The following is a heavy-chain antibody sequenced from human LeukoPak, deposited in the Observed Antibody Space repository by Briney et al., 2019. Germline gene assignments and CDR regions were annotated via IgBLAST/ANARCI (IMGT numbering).Heavy chain of an antibody. CDR3: AKAYYYDSSGYHGGDAFDI. CDR1: GGTFSSYA. CDR2: IIPIFGTA. J-gene: IGHJ3*02. V-gene: IGHV1-69*05. Sequence: ASVKVSCKASGGTFSSYAISWVRQAPGQGLEWMGGIIPIFGTANYAQKFQGRVTITTDESTSTAYMELSSLRSEDTAVYCCAKAYYYDSSGYHGGDAFDIWGQGTMVTVSS. D-gene: IGHD3-22*01.